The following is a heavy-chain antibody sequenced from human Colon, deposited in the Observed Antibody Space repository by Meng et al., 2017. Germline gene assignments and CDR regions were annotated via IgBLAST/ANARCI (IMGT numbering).Heavy chain of an antibody. CDR3: ARDAAEAAAGSYAFDI. V-gene: IGHV3-33*01. D-gene: IGHD6-13*01. Sequence: QVQLVESGGGVVQPGRSLRLSCAASGFTFSSYGMHWVRQAPGKGLEWVAVIWYDGSNKYYADSVKGRFTISRDNSKNTLYLQMNSLRAEDTAVYYCARDAAEAAAGSYAFDIWGQGTMVTVSS. CDR1: GFTFSSYG. J-gene: IGHJ3*02. CDR2: IWYDGSNK.